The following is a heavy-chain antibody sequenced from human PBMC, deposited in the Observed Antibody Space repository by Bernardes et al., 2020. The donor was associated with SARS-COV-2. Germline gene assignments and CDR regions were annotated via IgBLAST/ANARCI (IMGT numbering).Heavy chain of an antibody. D-gene: IGHD1-26*01. CDR1: GFSLSTSGMC. J-gene: IGHJ5*02. CDR3: ARVKWELLGSSWFDP. CDR2: IDWDDDK. Sequence: SGPTLVKPTQTLTLTCTFSGFSLSTSGMCVSWIRQPPGKALEWLARIDWDDDKYYSTSLKTRLTISKDTSKNQVVLTMTNMDPVDTATYYCARVKWELLGSSWFDPWGQGTLVTVSS. V-gene: IGHV2-70*11.